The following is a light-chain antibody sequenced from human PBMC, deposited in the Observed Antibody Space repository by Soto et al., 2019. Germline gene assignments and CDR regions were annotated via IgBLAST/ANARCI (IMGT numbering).Light chain of an antibody. CDR1: QSVSSN. J-gene: IGKJ2*03. Sequence: LVMTQSPGTLSVSPGERVTLSCRASQSVSSNLAWYQQKPGQAPRLLLFGASTRATGIPARFGGSGSGTEFTLTISGLHSEDFAVYYCHQYNDWPYSFGQGTKLEI. V-gene: IGKV3-15*01. CDR3: HQYNDWPYS. CDR2: GAS.